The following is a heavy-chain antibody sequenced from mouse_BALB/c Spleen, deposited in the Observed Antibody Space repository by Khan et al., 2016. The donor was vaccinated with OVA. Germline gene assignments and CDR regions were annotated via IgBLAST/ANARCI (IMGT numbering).Heavy chain of an antibody. J-gene: IGHJ3*01. CDR3: ARVGAYHCNYGASFAY. D-gene: IGHD2-10*01. Sequence: QVQLQQSGAELARPGASVKMSCKASGYTFTSYTIHWVKQRPGQGLEWIGYINPTNIYTNYNQKFRDKATLTADKSSRTAYMQLSSLTSEDSAVYYGARVGAYHCNYGASFAYWGQGTLVTVSA. CDR1: GYTFTSYT. V-gene: IGHV1-4*01. CDR2: INPTNIYT.